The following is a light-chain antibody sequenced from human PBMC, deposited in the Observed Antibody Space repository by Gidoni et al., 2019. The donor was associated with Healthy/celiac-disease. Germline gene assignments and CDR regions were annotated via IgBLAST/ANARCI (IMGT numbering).Light chain of an antibody. Sequence: QSVLTQPPSASWAPGQRVTISCTGSSSNIGAVYDVHWYQQHPGTAPKLLIYGNSNRPSGVPDRFSGSKSGTSASLAITGLQAEDEADYYCQSYDSSLSRGVFGGGTKLTVL. CDR2: GNS. CDR3: QSYDSSLSRGV. J-gene: IGLJ3*02. V-gene: IGLV1-40*01. CDR1: SSNIGAVYD.